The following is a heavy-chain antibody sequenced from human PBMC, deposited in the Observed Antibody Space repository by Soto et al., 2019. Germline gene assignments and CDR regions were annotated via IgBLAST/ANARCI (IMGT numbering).Heavy chain of an antibody. D-gene: IGHD3-22*01. V-gene: IGHV3-30*18. CDR3: AKTVHSSGYYLPY. CDR1: GFTFSSYG. CDR2: ISYDGSNK. J-gene: IGHJ4*02. Sequence: PGGSLRLSCAASGFTFSSYGMHWVRQAPGKGLEWVAVISYDGSNKYYADSVKGRFTISRDNSKNTLYLQMNSLRAEDTAVYYCAKTVHSSGYYLPYWGQGTLVTVSS.